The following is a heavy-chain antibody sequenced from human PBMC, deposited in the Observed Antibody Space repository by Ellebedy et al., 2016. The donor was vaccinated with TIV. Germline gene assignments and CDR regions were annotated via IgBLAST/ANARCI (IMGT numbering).Heavy chain of an antibody. CDR2: ISADGGET. CDR1: GFIFSSYW. D-gene: IGHD2-8*02. CDR3: ARTARTADY. Sequence: GGSLRLSCAASGFIFSSYWMSWVRQAPGRGPEHMAYISADGGETNYVDSVKGRFTISRDNAKNSLYLQMNSLRAEDTAVYYCARTARTADYWGQGALVTVSS. V-gene: IGHV3-7*01. J-gene: IGHJ4*02.